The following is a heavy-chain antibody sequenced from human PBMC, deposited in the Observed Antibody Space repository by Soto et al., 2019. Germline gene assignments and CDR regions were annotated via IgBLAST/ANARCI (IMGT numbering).Heavy chain of an antibody. D-gene: IGHD6-19*01. CDR3: ARVGEQWLVVSNYYYYGMDV. CDR2: ISSSSSTI. V-gene: IGHV3-48*02. Sequence: EVQLVESGGGLVQPGGSLRLSCAASGFTFSSYSMNWVRQAPGKGLEWVSYISSSSSTIYYADSVKGRFTISRDNAKNSVYLQMNSLRDEDTAVYYCARVGEQWLVVSNYYYYGMDVWGQGTTVTVSS. CDR1: GFTFSSYS. J-gene: IGHJ6*02.